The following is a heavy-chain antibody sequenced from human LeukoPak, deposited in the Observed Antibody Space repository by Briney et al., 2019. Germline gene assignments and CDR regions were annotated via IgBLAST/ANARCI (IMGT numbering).Heavy chain of an antibody. CDR3: ARDPRYFDWLDYGMDV. V-gene: IGHV3-66*01. J-gene: IGHJ6*02. CDR2: IYSGGST. Sequence: GGSLRLSCAASGFTVSSNYMSWVRQAPGKGLEWVPVIYSGGSTYYADSVKGRFTISRDNSKNTLYLQMNSLRAKDTAVYYCARDPRYFDWLDYGMDVWGQGALLTVSS. CDR1: GFTVSSNY. D-gene: IGHD3-9*01.